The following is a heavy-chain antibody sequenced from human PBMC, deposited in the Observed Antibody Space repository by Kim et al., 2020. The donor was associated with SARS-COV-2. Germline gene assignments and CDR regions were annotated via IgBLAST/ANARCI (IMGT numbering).Heavy chain of an antibody. CDR3: AKDQGRGWYPTGYWFDP. D-gene: IGHD6-19*01. V-gene: IGHV3-23*01. CDR1: GFTFSSYA. CDR2: ISGSGGST. Sequence: GGSLRLSCAASGFTFSSYAMSWVRQAPGKGPEWVSAISGSGGSTYYADSVKGRFTISRDNSKNTLYLQMNSLRAEDTAVYYCAKDQGRGWYPTGYWFDPWGQGTLVTVSS. J-gene: IGHJ5*02.